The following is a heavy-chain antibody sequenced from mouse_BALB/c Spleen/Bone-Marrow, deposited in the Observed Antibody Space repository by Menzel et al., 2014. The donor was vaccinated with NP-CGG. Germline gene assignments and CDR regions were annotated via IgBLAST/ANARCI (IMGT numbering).Heavy chain of an antibody. D-gene: IGHD1-1*01. CDR2: IWAGGST. CDR3: AREGRGYYGSSGAAMDY. Sequence: QVQLKQSGPGLVAPSQSLSISCTVSGFSLTSYGVHWVRQPPGQGLEWLGAIWAGGSTNYNSALMSRLTISKDNSKSQVFLKMNSQQTDDTAMYYCAREGRGYYGSSGAAMDYWGQGTKVTVSS. CDR1: GFSLTSYG. J-gene: IGHJ4*01. V-gene: IGHV2-9*02.